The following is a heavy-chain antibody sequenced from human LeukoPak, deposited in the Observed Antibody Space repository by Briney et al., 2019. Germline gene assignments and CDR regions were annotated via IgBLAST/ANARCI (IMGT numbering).Heavy chain of an antibody. V-gene: IGHV4-39*07. J-gene: IGHJ3*02. D-gene: IGHD3-22*01. Sequence: SETLSLTCTVSGGSISSSSYYWGWIRQPPGKGLEWIGSIYYSGSTYYNPSLKSRVTISVDTSKNQFSLKLSSVTAADTAVYYCAMYYYDSSGYSDAFDIWGQGTMVTVSS. CDR2: IYYSGST. CDR3: AMYYYDSSGYSDAFDI. CDR1: GGSISSSSYY.